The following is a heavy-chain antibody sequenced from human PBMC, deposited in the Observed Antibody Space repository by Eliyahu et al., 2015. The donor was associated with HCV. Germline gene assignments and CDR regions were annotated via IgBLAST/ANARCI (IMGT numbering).Heavy chain of an antibody. D-gene: IGHD1-1*01. CDR1: DGSVSSSGYY. Sequence: QVQLQESGPGLVKPSETLSLXCSVSDGSVSSSGYYWNWIRQPPGKGLXWIGHIYNNGGTKYNPSLKSRVSISVDTSKNQFSLKLSSVTAADTAVYYCARAGWNDAGRVDYWGQGTVGTVSS. V-gene: IGHV4-61*08. CDR2: IYNNGGT. CDR3: ARAGWNDAGRVDY. J-gene: IGHJ4*02.